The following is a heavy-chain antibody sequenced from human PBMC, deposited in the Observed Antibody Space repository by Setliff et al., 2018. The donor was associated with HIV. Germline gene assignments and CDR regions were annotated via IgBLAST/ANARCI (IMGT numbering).Heavy chain of an antibody. J-gene: IGHJ6*03. V-gene: IGHV3-21*04. CDR1: GFDFASFL. CDR2: ISRDNFVR. Sequence: GGSLRLSCVVSGFDFASFLIHWVRQAPGKGLEWVASISRDNFVRFYADSVKGRFTISRDNAKNSLFLQMNSLRAEDTALYYCARDTTYYDMSGYSYMDVWGKGTTVTVSS. D-gene: IGHD3-9*01. CDR3: ARDTTYYDMSGYSYMDV.